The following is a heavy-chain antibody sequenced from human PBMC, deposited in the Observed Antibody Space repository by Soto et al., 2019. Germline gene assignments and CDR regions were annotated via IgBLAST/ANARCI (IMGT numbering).Heavy chain of an antibody. J-gene: IGHJ5*02. CDR3: ARVVGNGTNTPDL. D-gene: IGHD2-21*01. V-gene: IGHV4-30-2*01. CDR2: IYHSGST. Sequence: SETLSLTCAVSGGSVSSGGYSWSWIRQPPGKGLEWIGYIYHSGSTYYNPSLKSRVTISVDRSKNQFSLNLSSVTAADTAVYYCARVVGNGTNTPDLWGQGTLVTVSS. CDR1: GGSVSSGGYS.